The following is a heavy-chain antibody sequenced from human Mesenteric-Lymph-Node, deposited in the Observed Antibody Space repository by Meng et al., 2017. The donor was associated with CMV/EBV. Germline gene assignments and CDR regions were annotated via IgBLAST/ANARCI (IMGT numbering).Heavy chain of an antibody. J-gene: IGHJ6*02. CDR3: ARGSNLYYGMDV. CDR1: GFTFSSYW. V-gene: IGHV3-21*01. D-gene: IGHD6-13*01. CDR2: ISGGGGSI. Sequence: GESLKISCAASGFTFSSYWMSWVRQAPGKGLEWVSSISGGGGSIWYADSMKGRFTVSRDNAKTSQYLQMNSLRAEDTAVYFCARGSNLYYGMDVWGQGTTVTVSS.